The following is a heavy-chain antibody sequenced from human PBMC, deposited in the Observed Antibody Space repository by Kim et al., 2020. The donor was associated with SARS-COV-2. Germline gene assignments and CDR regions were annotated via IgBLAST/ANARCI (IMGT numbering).Heavy chain of an antibody. J-gene: IGHJ3*02. CDR2: ISGSGGST. D-gene: IGHD3-22*01. CDR1: GFTFSSYA. Sequence: GGSLRLSCAASGFTFSSYAMSWVRQAPGKGLEWVSAISGSGGSTYYADSVKGRFTISRDNSKNTLYLQMNSLRAEDTAVYYCANIGAAGGWYAQPRITMIVVVPNDAFDIWGQGTMVTVSS. V-gene: IGHV3-23*01. CDR3: ANIGAAGGWYAQPRITMIVVVPNDAFDI.